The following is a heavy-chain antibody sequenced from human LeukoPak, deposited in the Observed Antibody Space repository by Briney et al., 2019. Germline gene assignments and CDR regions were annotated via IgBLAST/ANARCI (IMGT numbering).Heavy chain of an antibody. CDR3: ASWLGRGYSGYDPDY. CDR2: IYHSGST. Sequence: KSSETLSLTCTVSGGSISSYYWSWIRQPPGKGLEWIGYIYHSGSTYYNPSLKSRVTISVDRSKNQFSLKLSSVTAADTAVYYCASWLGRGYSGYDPDYWGQGTLVTVSS. V-gene: IGHV4-59*12. J-gene: IGHJ4*02. D-gene: IGHD5-12*01. CDR1: GGSISSYY.